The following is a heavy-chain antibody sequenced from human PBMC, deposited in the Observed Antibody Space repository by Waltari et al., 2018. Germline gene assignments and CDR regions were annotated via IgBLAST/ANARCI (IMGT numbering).Heavy chain of an antibody. J-gene: IGHJ6*02. D-gene: IGHD5-18*01. CDR2: MNPQSCNT. Sequence: QVQLVQSGAEVKKPGASVKVSCKASGSSFTSYDINWVRQATGQGLEGMGWMNPQSCNTGYAQKFQGRDTMTRNTSINTTNMELSSLRSEETAVYYCARANQIWYYYGMDVWGQGTTVTVSS. CDR3: ARANQIWYYYGMDV. CDR1: GSSFTSYD. V-gene: IGHV1-8*01.